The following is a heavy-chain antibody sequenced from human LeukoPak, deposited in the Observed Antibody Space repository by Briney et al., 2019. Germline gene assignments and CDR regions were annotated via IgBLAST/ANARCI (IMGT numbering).Heavy chain of an antibody. CDR2: IYYSGST. D-gene: IGHD5-18*01. CDR3: ARQRYSYGGPTTIFDY. V-gene: IGHV4-59*08. CDR1: GGSISSYY. J-gene: IGHJ4*02. Sequence: PSETLSLTCTVSGGSISSYYWSWIRKPPGKGLEWIGYIYYSGSTNYNPSLKSRVTISVDTSKNQFSPKLSSVTAADPAVYYCARQRYSYGGPTTIFDYWGQGILVSVSS.